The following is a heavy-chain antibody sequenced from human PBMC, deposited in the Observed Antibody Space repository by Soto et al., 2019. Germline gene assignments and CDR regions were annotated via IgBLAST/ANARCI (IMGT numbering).Heavy chain of an antibody. V-gene: IGHV1-3*01. Sequence: QVQLVQSGAEVKKPGASVKVSCKASGYTFTSYAMHWVRQAPGQRLEWMGWINAGNGNTKYSQKFQGRVTITRDTSASTADMELSSLRSEDTAVYYCARDISGDYLDYYYYMDVWGKGTTVTVSS. D-gene: IGHD4-17*01. J-gene: IGHJ6*03. CDR3: ARDISGDYLDYYYYMDV. CDR2: INAGNGNT. CDR1: GYTFTSYA.